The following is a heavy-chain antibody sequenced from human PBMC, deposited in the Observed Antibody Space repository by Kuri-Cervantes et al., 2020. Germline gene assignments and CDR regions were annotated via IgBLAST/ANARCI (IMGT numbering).Heavy chain of an antibody. V-gene: IGHV3-7*01. Sequence: GESLKISCAASGFTFSDYYMSWIRQAPGKGLEWVANIKQDGSEKYYVDSVKGRFTISRDNAKNSLYLQMNSLRAEDTAVYYCARDRAYWVVNGMDVWGQGTTVTVSS. D-gene: IGHD2-8*02. CDR2: IKQDGSEK. CDR3: ARDRAYWVVNGMDV. J-gene: IGHJ6*02. CDR1: GFTFSDYY.